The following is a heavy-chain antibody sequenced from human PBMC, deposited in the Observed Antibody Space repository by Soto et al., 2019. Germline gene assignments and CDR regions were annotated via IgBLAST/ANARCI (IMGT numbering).Heavy chain of an antibody. CDR2: IYPGESET. D-gene: IGHD6-13*01. V-gene: IGHV5-51*01. Sequence: GESLKISCQCSGYTFSNFWIAWVRKLPGKGLEYMGIIYPGESETRYSPSFHGKVTISADRSIGTAYLQWSSLEASDSAFYFCARSPRSSPYFDYWGQGARVTAPQ. CDR3: ARSPRSSPYFDY. J-gene: IGHJ4*02. CDR1: GYTFSNFW.